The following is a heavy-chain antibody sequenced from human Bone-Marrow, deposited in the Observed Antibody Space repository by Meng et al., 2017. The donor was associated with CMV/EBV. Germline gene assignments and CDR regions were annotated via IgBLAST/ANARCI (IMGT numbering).Heavy chain of an antibody. V-gene: IGHV1-18*01. D-gene: IGHD6-6*01. CDR2: SSVYNGNT. Sequence: QVQLVQAGAEMKKPGASAKVSCKASGYMFNTYGISWVRQAPGQGLEWMGWSSVYNGNTKYAQTVQGRVTMTTDTSTSTVYMELTSLRSDDTAVYYCARDKIAVRPGWFDPWGQGTLVTVSS. J-gene: IGHJ5*02. CDR1: GYMFNTYG. CDR3: ARDKIAVRPGWFDP.